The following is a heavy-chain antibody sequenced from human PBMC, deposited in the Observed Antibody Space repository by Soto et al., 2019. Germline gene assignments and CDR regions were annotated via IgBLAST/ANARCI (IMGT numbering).Heavy chain of an antibody. J-gene: IGHJ6*02. CDR2: IKSKTDGGTT. V-gene: IGHV3-15*07. CDR1: GFTFSNAW. D-gene: IGHD3-9*01. CDR3: TTLRYFDWLLSLVYGMDV. Sequence: GGSLRLSCAASGFTFSNAWMNWVRQAPGKGLEWVGRIKSKTDGGTTDYAAPVKSRFTISRDDSKNTLYLQMNSLKTEDTAVYYCTTLRYFDWLLSLVYGMDVWGQGTTVTVSS.